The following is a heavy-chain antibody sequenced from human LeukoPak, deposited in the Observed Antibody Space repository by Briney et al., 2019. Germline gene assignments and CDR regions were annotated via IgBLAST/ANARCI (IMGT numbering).Heavy chain of an antibody. CDR3: ARDTYYDILTGYEHYYYGMDV. CDR1: GFTFSSYG. D-gene: IGHD3-9*01. CDR2: ISYDGSNK. J-gene: IGHJ6*02. Sequence: GGSLRLSCAASGFTFSSYGMHWVRQAPGKGLEWVAVISYDGSNKYYADSVKGRFTISRDNAKNSLYLQMNSLRAEDTAVYYCARDTYYDILTGYEHYYYGMDVWGQGTTVTVSS. V-gene: IGHV3-30*03.